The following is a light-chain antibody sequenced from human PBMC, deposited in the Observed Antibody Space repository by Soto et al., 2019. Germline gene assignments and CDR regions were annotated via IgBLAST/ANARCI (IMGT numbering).Light chain of an antibody. CDR2: AAS. V-gene: IGKV1-27*01. CDR1: QGISNY. Sequence: INMTQWQYSLPPSAAGRDPLHCRASQGISNYLAWYQQKPGKDPVPLIFAASTLQPGVPSRFSGSGSGTEFTLTISSLQPDDFATYYCQVYNSYPWTFGQGTMVDIK. J-gene: IGKJ1*01. CDR3: QVYNSYPWT.